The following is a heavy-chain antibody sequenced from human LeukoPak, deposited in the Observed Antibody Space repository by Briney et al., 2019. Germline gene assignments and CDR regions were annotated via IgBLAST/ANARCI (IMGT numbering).Heavy chain of an antibody. Sequence: GSLRLSCAASGFTVSNNYMTWVRQAPGKGLEWVSVIYTGGSTYYADSVRGRFTVSRDNSNNTLYLHMSSLRAEDTAVYYCARRTEWLRGFDYWGQGTLVTVSS. CDR3: ARRTEWLRGFDY. J-gene: IGHJ4*02. CDR1: GFTVSNNY. V-gene: IGHV3-53*01. CDR2: IYTGGST. D-gene: IGHD5-12*01.